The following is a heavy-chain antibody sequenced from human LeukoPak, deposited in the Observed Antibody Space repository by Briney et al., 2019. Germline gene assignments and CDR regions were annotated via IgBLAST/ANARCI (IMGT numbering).Heavy chain of an antibody. CDR3: VRGGRGSDWGYYFDY. J-gene: IGHJ4*02. V-gene: IGHV4-34*01. D-gene: IGHD6-19*01. CDR2: INHSGST. Sequence: PSETLSLTCAVYGGSFSGYYWSWIRQPPGKGLEWIGEINHSGSTNYNPSLKSRVTISVDTSKNQFSLKLNSVTAADTAVYFCVRGGRGSDWGYYFDYWGQGTLVTVSS. CDR1: GGSFSGYY.